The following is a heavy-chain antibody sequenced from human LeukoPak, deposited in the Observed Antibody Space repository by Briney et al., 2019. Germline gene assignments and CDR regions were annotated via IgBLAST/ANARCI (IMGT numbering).Heavy chain of an antibody. CDR1: GFTFSSYG. J-gene: IGHJ6*02. Sequence: GGSLRLSCSASGFTFSSYGMHWVRQAPGKGLEWVSVIYTGGIAYYADSVKGRFTIFRDNSENTLYLQMDSLRVEDTAVYYCARKFYDMDVWGQGTTVTVSS. CDR2: IYTGGIA. V-gene: IGHV3-53*01. CDR3: ARKFYDMDV.